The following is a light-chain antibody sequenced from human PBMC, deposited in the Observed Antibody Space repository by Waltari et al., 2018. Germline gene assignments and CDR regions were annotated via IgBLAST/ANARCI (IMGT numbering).Light chain of an antibody. V-gene: IGKV3-20*01. CDR2: DAS. Sequence: EIVLMQSPGTPSLSPGERATISCRASQSVGRSLAWCQQKPGQAPRLLIYDASRRATGIPDRFSGSGSGTDFSLTISRLEPEDFAVYYCQHYVRLPATFGQGTKVEI. CDR3: QHYVRLPAT. J-gene: IGKJ1*01. CDR1: QSVGRS.